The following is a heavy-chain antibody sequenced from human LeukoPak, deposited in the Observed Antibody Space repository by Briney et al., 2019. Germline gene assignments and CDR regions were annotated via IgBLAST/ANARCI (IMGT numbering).Heavy chain of an antibody. CDR1: GGSITSGGYY. CDR3: ARGDYYGSGSRYFDY. D-gene: IGHD3-10*01. Sequence: SETLSPTCTVSGGSITSGGYYWNWIRQPPGKGLEWIGYFYHSGINYYNPSLRSRVTISVDTSKNQFSVKLSSVTAADTAVYYCARGDYYGSGSRYFDYWGQGTLVTVSS. CDR2: FYHSGIN. V-gene: IGHV4-30-2*01. J-gene: IGHJ4*02.